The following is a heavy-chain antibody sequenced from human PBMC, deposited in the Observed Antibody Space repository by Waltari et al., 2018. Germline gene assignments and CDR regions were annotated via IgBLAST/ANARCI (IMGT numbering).Heavy chain of an antibody. J-gene: IGHJ3*01. D-gene: IGHD5-12*01. CDR3: ATYIGASVGTAAFDV. CDR2: MYYRGAT. CDR1: GGSITSTSHY. Sequence: QLQLQESGPGLVKPSETLSLTCSVSGGSITSTSHYWGWIRQPPGQGLEWIGTMYYRGATYSSPSLKGRVTISRDTSKNQLSLKLGSVTAADTAVYYCATYIGASVGTAAFDVWGQGTMVTVSS. V-gene: IGHV4-39*01.